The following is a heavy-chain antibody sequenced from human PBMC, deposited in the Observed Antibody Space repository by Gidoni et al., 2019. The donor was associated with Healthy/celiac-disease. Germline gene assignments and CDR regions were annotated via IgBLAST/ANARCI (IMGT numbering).Heavy chain of an antibody. Sequence: QVQLVESGGGVVQPGRSLRLSCAASGFTFSSYGMHWVRQAPGKGLEWVAVISYDGSNKYYADSVKGRFTISRDNSKNTLYLQMNSLRAEDTAVYYCAKDFVPMIFGVVTPDYYYYGMDVWGQGTTVTVSS. J-gene: IGHJ6*02. V-gene: IGHV3-30*18. CDR2: ISYDGSNK. D-gene: IGHD3-3*01. CDR1: GFTFSSYG. CDR3: AKDFVPMIFGVVTPDYYYYGMDV.